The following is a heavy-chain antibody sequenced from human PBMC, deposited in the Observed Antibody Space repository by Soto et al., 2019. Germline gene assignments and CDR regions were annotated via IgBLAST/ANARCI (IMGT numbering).Heavy chain of an antibody. CDR1: GGSISSGDYY. CDR3: ASLQNYDILTGYYKDY. J-gene: IGHJ4*02. D-gene: IGHD3-9*01. Sequence: PSETLSLTCTVSGGSISSGDYYWSWLRQPPGKGLEWIGYIYYSGSTYYNPSLKSRVTISVDTSKNQFSLKLSSVTAADTAVYYCASLQNYDILTGYYKDYWGQGTLVTLSS. CDR2: IYYSGST. V-gene: IGHV4-30-4*01.